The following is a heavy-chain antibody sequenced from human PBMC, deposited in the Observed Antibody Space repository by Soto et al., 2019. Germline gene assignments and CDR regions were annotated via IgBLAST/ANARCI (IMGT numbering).Heavy chain of an antibody. CDR3: ARLLYDSRGYYYFDY. V-gene: IGHV4-38-2*01. CDR1: GYSISSGYY. CDR2: IYHSGTT. Sequence: SETLSLTCAVSGYSISSGYYWGWIRQPPGKGLEWIGSIYHSGTTYDNPSLKSRVTISVDMSKNQFSLKLSSVTAADTAVYYCARLLYDSRGYYYFDYWGQGTLVTVS. J-gene: IGHJ4*02. D-gene: IGHD3-22*01.